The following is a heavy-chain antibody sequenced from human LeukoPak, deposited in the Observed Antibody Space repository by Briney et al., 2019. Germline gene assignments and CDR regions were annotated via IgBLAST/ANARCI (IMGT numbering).Heavy chain of an antibody. D-gene: IGHD1-26*01. CDR3: ARAGRWELLPDYFDY. CDR1: GFTFSSHP. V-gene: IGHV3-30*04. Sequence: GGSLRLSCAASGFTFSSHPMHWVRQAPGKGLEWVGVILYDGSNKYYADSVKGRFTISRDNSKNTLYLQMDSLRPEDTAVYYCARAGRWELLPDYFDYWGQGTLVTVSS. J-gene: IGHJ4*02. CDR2: ILYDGSNK.